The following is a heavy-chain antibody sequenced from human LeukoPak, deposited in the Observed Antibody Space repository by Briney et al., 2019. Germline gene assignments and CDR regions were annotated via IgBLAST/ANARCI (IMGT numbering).Heavy chain of an antibody. CDR3: ASSAARAAEYFQH. V-gene: IGHV4-61*05. CDR1: GASIGSSIRGSY. J-gene: IGHJ1*01. CDR2: IYYSGST. D-gene: IGHD6-6*01. Sequence: SETLSLTCAVSGASIGSSIRGSYWAWIRQPPGKGLEWIGYIYYSGSTNYNPSLKSRVTISVDTSKNQFSLKLSSVTAADTAVYYCASSAARAAEYFQHWGQGTLVTVSS.